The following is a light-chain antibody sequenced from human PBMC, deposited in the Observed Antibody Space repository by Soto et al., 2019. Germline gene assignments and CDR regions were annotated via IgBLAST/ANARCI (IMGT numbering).Light chain of an antibody. CDR2: DAS. V-gene: IGKV3D-20*02. CDR1: QSVTSGY. CDR3: QQRNNWPPWT. J-gene: IGKJ1*01. Sequence: VKKSAGTLSLYTRARATLSCRARQSVTSGYLAWYQQQPNQAPRLIIYDASSRATGIPARFSGSGSGTDFTLPIRCLEPEDFAVYYGQQRNNWPPWTFGQGTKVDIK.